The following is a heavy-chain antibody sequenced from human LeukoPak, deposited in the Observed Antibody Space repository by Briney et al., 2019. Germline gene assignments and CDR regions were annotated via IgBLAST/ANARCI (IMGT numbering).Heavy chain of an antibody. J-gene: IGHJ4*02. CDR2: ISSSSYI. D-gene: IGHD6-19*01. CDR3: ASIAVAGTVDY. V-gene: IGHV3-21*01. CDR1: GFTFSSYS. Sequence: GGSLRLSCAASGFTFSSYSMNWVRQAPGKGLEWVSSISSSSYIYYADSVKGRFTISRDNAKNSLYLQMNSLRAEDTAVYYCASIAVAGTVDYWGQGTLVTVSS.